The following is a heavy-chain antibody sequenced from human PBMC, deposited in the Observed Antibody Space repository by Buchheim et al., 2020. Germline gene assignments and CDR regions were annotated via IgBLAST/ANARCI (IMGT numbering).Heavy chain of an antibody. Sequence: QVQLQESGPGLVKPSGTLSLTFAVSGGSISSINWWSWVRQPPGKALEWIGEFYHSGSTNYNPSLKSPVPIPVDKPKNQSSLKLSSVTAADTAVYYCARGREGIAVASWGQGTL. CDR1: GGSISSINW. J-gene: IGHJ5*02. CDR2: FYHSGST. CDR3: ARGREGIAVAS. V-gene: IGHV4-4*02. D-gene: IGHD6-19*01.